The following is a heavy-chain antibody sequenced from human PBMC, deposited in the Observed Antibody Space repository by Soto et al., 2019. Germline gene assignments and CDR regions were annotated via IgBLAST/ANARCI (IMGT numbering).Heavy chain of an antibody. J-gene: IGHJ4*02. CDR1: GFTFSSYA. D-gene: IGHD6-19*01. Sequence: QVQLVESGGGVVQPGRSLRLSCAASGFTFSSYAMHCVRQAPGKGLEWVALISYDGGIKYYADSVRGRFSISRDNSKNTLYLQMNSLRTEDTAVYYCARDHAPVAGTSLPGYWGQGTLVTVSS. V-gene: IGHV3-30*04. CDR3: ARDHAPVAGTSLPGY. CDR2: ISYDGGIK.